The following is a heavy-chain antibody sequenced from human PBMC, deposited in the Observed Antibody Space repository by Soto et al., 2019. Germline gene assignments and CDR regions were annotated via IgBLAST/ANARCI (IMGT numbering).Heavy chain of an antibody. Sequence: GGSLRLSCAASGFTFSSYGMHWVRQAPGKGLEWVAVISYDAIFYAESVKGRFTVSRDNAKNSLYLQMNSLRDDDTAVYFCARDHGGSTWFVGVYYFFGMDVWGQGTAVTVSS. CDR1: GFTFSSYG. CDR2: ISYDAI. J-gene: IGHJ6*02. D-gene: IGHD6-13*01. CDR3: ARDHGGSTWFVGVYYFFGMDV. V-gene: IGHV3-30*03.